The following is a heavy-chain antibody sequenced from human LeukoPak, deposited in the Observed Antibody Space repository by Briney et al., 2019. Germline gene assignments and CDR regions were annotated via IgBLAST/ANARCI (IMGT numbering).Heavy chain of an antibody. V-gene: IGHV3-30*02. J-gene: IGHJ5*02. CDR3: AKDWSGNYNWSDP. Sequence: GGSLRLSCAASGFTFSSYGMHWVRQAPGKGLEWVACIYPDGTNKDYADSVKGRFIISRDNSKNTLYVQMNSLRAEDTAIYYCAKDWSGNYNWSDPWGQGTLVTVSS. CDR2: IYPDGTNK. D-gene: IGHD3-3*01. CDR1: GFTFSSYG.